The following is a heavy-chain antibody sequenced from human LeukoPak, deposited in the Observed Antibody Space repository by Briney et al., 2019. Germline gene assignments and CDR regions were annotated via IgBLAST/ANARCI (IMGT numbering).Heavy chain of an antibody. CDR2: IDTNTGSP. Sequence: ASVKVSCKASGYTFISCAINWARQAPGQGLEYMGWIDTNTGSPTFAQGFTGRYVFSLDTSVSTAYLQISSLKAEDTAVYYCAIHLSDSSGYFSYWGQGALVTVSS. D-gene: IGHD3-22*01. J-gene: IGHJ4*02. CDR1: GYTFISCA. CDR3: AIHLSDSSGYFSY. V-gene: IGHV7-4-1*02.